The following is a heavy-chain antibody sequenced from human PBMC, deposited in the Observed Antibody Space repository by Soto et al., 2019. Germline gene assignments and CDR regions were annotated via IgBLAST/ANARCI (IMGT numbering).Heavy chain of an antibody. Sequence: EVQLVESGGGLVQPGRSLRLSCAASGFTFDDYAMHWVRQAPGKGLEWVSGISWNSGSIGYADSVKGRFTISRDNAKNSLYLQMNSLRAEDTALYYCAKTAAAGPSNLFDPWGQGTLVTVSS. J-gene: IGHJ5*02. CDR1: GFTFDDYA. V-gene: IGHV3-9*01. CDR3: AKTAAAGPSNLFDP. D-gene: IGHD6-13*01. CDR2: ISWNSGSI.